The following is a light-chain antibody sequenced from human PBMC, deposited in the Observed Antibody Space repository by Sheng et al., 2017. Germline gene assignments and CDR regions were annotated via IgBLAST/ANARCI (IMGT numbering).Light chain of an antibody. CDR1: ALPRKF. CDR3: SSTDTSAKVV. V-gene: IGLV3-10*01. CDR2: EDS. Sequence: SYELTQPPSVSVSPGQTARITCSGDALPRKFAFWFQKKSGQAPVLVXFEDSVRPSRIPERFSGSSSGTMATLIISGAQVEDEADYYCSSTDTSAKVVFGGGDQADRP. J-gene: IGLJ3*02.